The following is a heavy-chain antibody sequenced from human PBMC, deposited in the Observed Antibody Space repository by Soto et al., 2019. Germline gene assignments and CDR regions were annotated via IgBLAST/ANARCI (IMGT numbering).Heavy chain of an antibody. V-gene: IGHV1-46*03. D-gene: IGHD4-17*01. Sequence: ASVKVSCKASGYTFTSYYIHWVRQAPGQGLEWMGIINPSGGSTTYAQKFQGRVTMTRDTSTSTVYMELSSLRSEDTAVYYCTRAPSYGAFDIWGQGTLVTVSS. CDR2: INPSGGST. CDR3: TRAPSYGAFDI. J-gene: IGHJ4*02. CDR1: GYTFTSYY.